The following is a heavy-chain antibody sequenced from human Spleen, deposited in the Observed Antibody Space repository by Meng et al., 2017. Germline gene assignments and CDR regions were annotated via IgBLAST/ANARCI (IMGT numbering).Heavy chain of an antibody. Sequence: GESLKISCAASGFTFTDYYMGWIRQTPGRGLEWLSYIGTSGSTIYYADSVKGRFTISRDNAKNSLYLQMNSLRAEDTAVYSCARGSGGYYTLDAFDIWGQGTMVTVSS. CDR2: IGTSGSTI. CDR1: GFTFTDYY. V-gene: IGHV3-11*04. D-gene: IGHD3-22*01. CDR3: ARGSGGYYTLDAFDI. J-gene: IGHJ3*02.